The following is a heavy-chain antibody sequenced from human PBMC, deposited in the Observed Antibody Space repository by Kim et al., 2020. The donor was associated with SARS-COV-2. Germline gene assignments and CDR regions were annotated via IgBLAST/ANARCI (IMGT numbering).Heavy chain of an antibody. CDR1: GFTFSSYE. V-gene: IGHV3-48*03. CDR2: ISSSGSTI. D-gene: IGHD3-16*01. J-gene: IGHJ4*02. Sequence: GGSLRLSCAASGFTFSSYEMNWVRQAPGKGLEWVSYISSSGSTIYYADSVKGRFTISRDNAKNSLYLQMNSLRAEDTAVYYCARGSMDVWGSYFDYWGQGTLVTVSS. CDR3: ARGSMDVWGSYFDY.